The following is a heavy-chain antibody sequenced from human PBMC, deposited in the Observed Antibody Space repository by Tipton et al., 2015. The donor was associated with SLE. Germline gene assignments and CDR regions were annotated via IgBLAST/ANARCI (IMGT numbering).Heavy chain of an antibody. D-gene: IGHD6-19*01. Sequence: TLSLTCTVSGGSISSGGYSWSWIRQPPGKGLEWIGYIYHSGSTYYNPSLKSRVTISVDRSKNQFSLKLSSVTAADTAVYYCARGRLVHAWFDPWGQGTLVTVSS. J-gene: IGHJ5*02. CDR2: IYHSGST. V-gene: IGHV4-30-2*01. CDR1: GGSISSGGYS. CDR3: ARGRLVHAWFDP.